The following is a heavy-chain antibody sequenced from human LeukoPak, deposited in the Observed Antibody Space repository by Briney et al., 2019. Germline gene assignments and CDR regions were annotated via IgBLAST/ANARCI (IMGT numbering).Heavy chain of an antibody. D-gene: IGHD1-26*01. J-gene: IGHJ4*02. CDR2: ISGSGGGT. Sequence: GGSLRLSCATSGFTFSSSAMSWVRQPPGKGLAWVSTISGSGGGTYYADSVKGRFTISRDNSKNTLYLQMNSLKTEDTALYYCTRIIKSGSFDYWGQGTLVTVSS. CDR1: GFTFSSSA. V-gene: IGHV3-23*01. CDR3: TRIIKSGSFDY.